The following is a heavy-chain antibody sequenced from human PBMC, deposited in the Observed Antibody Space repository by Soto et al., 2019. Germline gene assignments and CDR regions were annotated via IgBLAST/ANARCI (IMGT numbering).Heavy chain of an antibody. CDR1: GGTFSSYA. Sequence: SVKVSCKASGGTFSSYAISWVRQAPGQGLEWMGGIIPIFGTANYAQKFQGRVTITADASTSTAYMELSSLRSEDTAVYYCATGAPNYYYYYMDVWGKGTTVTVSS. J-gene: IGHJ6*03. CDR2: IIPIFGTA. CDR3: ATGAPNYYYYYMDV. V-gene: IGHV1-69*13.